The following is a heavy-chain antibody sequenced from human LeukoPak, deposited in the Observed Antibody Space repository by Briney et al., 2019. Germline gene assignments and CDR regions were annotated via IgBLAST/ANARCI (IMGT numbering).Heavy chain of an antibody. V-gene: IGHV4-30-2*01. J-gene: IGHJ6*02. CDR1: GGSISSGGYS. CDR2: IYHSGST. D-gene: IGHD3-3*01. Sequence: PSETLSLTCAVSGGSISSGGYSWSWIRQPPGKGLEWIGYIYHSGSTYYNPSLKSRVTISVDRSKNQFSLKLSSVTAADTAVYYCAHGGGFLEWLLYPPRYYYYGMDVWGQGTTVTVSS. CDR3: AHGGGFLEWLLYPPRYYYYGMDV.